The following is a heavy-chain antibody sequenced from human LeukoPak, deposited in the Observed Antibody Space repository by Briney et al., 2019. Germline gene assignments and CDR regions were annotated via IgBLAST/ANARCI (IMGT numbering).Heavy chain of an antibody. Sequence: ASVKVSCKASVYTFTSYGISWVRQAPGQGLEWMVWISAYIGNTNYAQKLQGRVTMTTDTSTSTAYMELRSLRSDDTAVYYCARGNYDYVWGSYRQGYYFDYWGQGTLVTVSS. CDR3: ARGNYDYVWGSYRQGYYFDY. CDR2: ISAYIGNT. CDR1: VYTFTSYG. D-gene: IGHD3-16*02. J-gene: IGHJ4*02. V-gene: IGHV1-18*01.